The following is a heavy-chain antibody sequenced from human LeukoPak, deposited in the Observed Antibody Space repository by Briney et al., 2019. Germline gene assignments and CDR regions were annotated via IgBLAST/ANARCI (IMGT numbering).Heavy chain of an antibody. Sequence: SETLSLTCTVSGYSISSGYYWGWIRPPPGEGLEWIGSINHSGSTFYNPSLKSRVTMSVDTSKNQFSLKLSSVTAADTAMYYCAREAYFWSVPYYYYMDVWGKGTTVTISS. D-gene: IGHD2-21*01. J-gene: IGHJ6*03. CDR3: AREAYFWSVPYYYYMDV. CDR2: INHSGST. V-gene: IGHV4-38-2*02. CDR1: GYSISSGYY.